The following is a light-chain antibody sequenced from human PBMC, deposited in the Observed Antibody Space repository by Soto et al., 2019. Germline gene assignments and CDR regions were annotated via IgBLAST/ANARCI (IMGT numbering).Light chain of an antibody. J-gene: IGKJ5*01. V-gene: IGKV3-20*01. CDR3: QQDGSSSPPT. Sequence: EIVLTQSPGTLSLSPGERATLSCRASQGVTSNYLAWYQQRPGQAPRLLIYGASNRATGIPDRFSGGGSGTACTLTISRREPEDFGMYYCQQDGSSSPPTFGQGTRLEIE. CDR2: GAS. CDR1: QGVTSNY.